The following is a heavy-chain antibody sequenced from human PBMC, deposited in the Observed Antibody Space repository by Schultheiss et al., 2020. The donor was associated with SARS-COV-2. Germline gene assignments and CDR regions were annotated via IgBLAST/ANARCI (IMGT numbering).Heavy chain of an antibody. Sequence: SGPTLVKPTQTLTLTCTFSGFSLSTNGMCVSWIRQPPGKALEWLALIKWDNDKYYSPSLRTRLTISKDTSKNQVVLTMTNMDPVDTATYYCAHSQFGWDAEYFQHWGQGTLVTVSS. CDR1: GFSLSTNGMC. V-gene: IGHV2-70*12. CDR3: AHSQFGWDAEYFQH. J-gene: IGHJ1*01. D-gene: IGHD1-26*01. CDR2: IKWDNDK.